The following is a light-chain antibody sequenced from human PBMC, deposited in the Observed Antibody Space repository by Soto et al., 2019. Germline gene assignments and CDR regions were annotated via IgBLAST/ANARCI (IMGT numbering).Light chain of an antibody. Sequence: EIALTQSPATLSSFAGDRVTLSCRAGQSVSTYLAWYQQRPGQAPRLLIYDASNRATGIPARFSGSGSGTDFTLTISSLEPEDFAVYYCQQRSNWPPGGTFGQGTKVDIK. J-gene: IGKJ1*01. V-gene: IGKV3-11*01. CDR3: QQRSNWPPGGT. CDR1: QSVSTY. CDR2: DAS.